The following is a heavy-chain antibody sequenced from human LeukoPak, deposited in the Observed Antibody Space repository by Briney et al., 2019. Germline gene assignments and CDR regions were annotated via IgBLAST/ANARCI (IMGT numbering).Heavy chain of an antibody. CDR1: GITFTNYA. CDR2: ISGVGGDSA. D-gene: IGHD5-24*01. Sequence: PGGSLRLSCAASGITFTNYAISWVRQAPTKGLEWVSTISGVGGDSAYYAYSVKGRFTISKDYSKNTLFLQMNSLRAEDTAVYYCATIQYQLPPARWPPIYWGQGTLVTVSS. CDR3: ATIQYQLPPARWPPIY. V-gene: IGHV3-23*01. J-gene: IGHJ4*02.